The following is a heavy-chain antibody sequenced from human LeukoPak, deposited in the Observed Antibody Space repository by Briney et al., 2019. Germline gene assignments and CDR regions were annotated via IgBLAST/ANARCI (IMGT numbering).Heavy chain of an antibody. CDR2: INPSGGST. J-gene: IGHJ5*02. V-gene: IGHV1-46*01. D-gene: IGHD1-7*01. CDR3: ARENWNYVSSNWFDP. CDR1: GYTFTGYY. Sequence: GASVKVSCKASGYTFTGYYMHWVRQAPGQGLEWMGIINPSGGSTSYAQKFQGRVTMTRDTSTSTVYMELSSLRSEDTAVYYCARENWNYVSSNWFDPWGQGTLVTVSS.